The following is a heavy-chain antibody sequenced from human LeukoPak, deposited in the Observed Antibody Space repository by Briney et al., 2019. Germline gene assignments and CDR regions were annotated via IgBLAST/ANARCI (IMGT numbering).Heavy chain of an antibody. CDR1: GFTFSDYY. CDR3: TRGSWRVARIPDY. D-gene: IGHD5-24*01. CDR2: IGNSGTTI. Sequence: GGSLRLSCAASGFTFSDYYLSWIRQAPGKGLEWVSYIGNSGTTIHYADSVKGRFTTFRDNAKNSLYLQMNSLRAEDTAVYYCTRGSWRVARIPDYWGQGTLVTVSS. J-gene: IGHJ4*02. V-gene: IGHV3-11*01.